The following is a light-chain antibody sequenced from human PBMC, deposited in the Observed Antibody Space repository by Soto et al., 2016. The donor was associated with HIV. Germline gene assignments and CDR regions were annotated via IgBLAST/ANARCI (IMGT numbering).Light chain of an antibody. V-gene: IGKV2-30*01. CDR1: QSLVKSKGDTY. CDR3: WQGTHWPPWT. J-gene: IGKJ1*01. Sequence: DVVMTQSPLSLSVTLGQPASISCRSSQSLVKSKGDTYLHWFHQRPGQSPRRLIYKVSNRDSGVPDRFSGSGSVTDFTLKISRVEAEDVGVYYCWQGTHWPPWTFGQGTKVEVK. CDR2: KVS.